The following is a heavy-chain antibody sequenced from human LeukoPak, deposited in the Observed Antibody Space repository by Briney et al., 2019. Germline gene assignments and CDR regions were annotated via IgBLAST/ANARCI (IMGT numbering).Heavy chain of an antibody. CDR2: IYTSGST. CDR3: ARRGEYSSSWYLAPKQYYYYYMDV. Sequence: PSQTLSLTCTVSGGSISSGSYYWSWIRQPAGKGLEWIGRIYTSGSTNYNPSLKSRVTISVDTSKNQFSLKLSSVTAADTAVYYCARRGEYSSSWYLAPKQYYYYYMDVWGKGTTVTVSS. V-gene: IGHV4-61*02. CDR1: GGSISSGSYY. D-gene: IGHD6-13*01. J-gene: IGHJ6*03.